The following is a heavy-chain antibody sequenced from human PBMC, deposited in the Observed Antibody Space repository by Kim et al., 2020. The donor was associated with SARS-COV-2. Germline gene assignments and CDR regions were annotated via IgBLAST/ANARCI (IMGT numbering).Heavy chain of an antibody. Sequence: PSLKSRVTISVDTSKNQFSLKLSSVTAADTAVYYCATALGYSSSSWWFDPWGQGTLVTVSS. CDR3: ATALGYSSSSWWFDP. D-gene: IGHD6-13*01. J-gene: IGHJ5*02. V-gene: IGHV4-31*02.